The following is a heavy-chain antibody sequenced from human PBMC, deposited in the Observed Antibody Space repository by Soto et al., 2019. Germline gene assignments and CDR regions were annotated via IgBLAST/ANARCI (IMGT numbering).Heavy chain of an antibody. V-gene: IGHV1-2*02. J-gene: IGHJ6*02. Sequence: GSVKVSCTASGYTFTGYYMHWVRQAPGQGLEWMGWINPNSGGTNYAQKFQGRVTMTRDTSISTAYMELSRLRSDDTAVYYCASAGIAARQRGSSGMDVWGQGTTVTVSS. CDR1: GYTFTGYY. CDR2: INPNSGGT. D-gene: IGHD6-6*01. CDR3: ASAGIAARQRGSSGMDV.